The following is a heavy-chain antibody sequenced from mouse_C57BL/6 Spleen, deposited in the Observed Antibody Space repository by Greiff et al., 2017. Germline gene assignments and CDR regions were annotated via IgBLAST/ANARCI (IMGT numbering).Heavy chain of an antibody. Sequence: VQLQQSGAELVKPGASVKLSCKASGYTFTSYWMHWVKQRPGQGLEWIGMIHPNSGSTNYNEKFKSKATLTVDKSSSTAYMQLSSLTSEDSAVYYCAREGLLRDYFDYWGQGTTLTVSS. CDR1: GYTFTSYW. V-gene: IGHV1-64*01. CDR2: IHPNSGST. D-gene: IGHD1-1*01. J-gene: IGHJ2*01. CDR3: AREGLLRDYFDY.